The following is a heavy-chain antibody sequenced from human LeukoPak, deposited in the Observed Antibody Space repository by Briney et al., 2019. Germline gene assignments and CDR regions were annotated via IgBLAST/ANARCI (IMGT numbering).Heavy chain of an antibody. CDR3: SREGYSCPNWFDT. CDR2: IYYNGDT. V-gene: IGHV4-39*07. J-gene: IGHJ5*02. CDR1: GGSIRRSKYY. D-gene: IGHD4-11*01. Sequence: SETLSLTCTVSGGSIRRSKYYWGWIRQTPGKGLEWVGSIYYNGDTYYNPSFKSRVSMSVDTAKNQISLILTSVTAADTAVYYCSREGYSCPNWFDTWGQGTLVTVSS.